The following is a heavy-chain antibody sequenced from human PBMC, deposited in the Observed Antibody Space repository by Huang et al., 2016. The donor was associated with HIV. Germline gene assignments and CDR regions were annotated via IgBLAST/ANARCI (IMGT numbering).Heavy chain of an antibody. CDR2: ISHSGSN. J-gene: IGHJ4*02. D-gene: IGHD4-17*01. V-gene: IGHV4-30-2*01. CDR3: ARGILGAVTTNYFDY. CDR1: GGPISSGGYS. Sequence: QLQLQESGSGLVKPSQTLSLTCTVSGGPISSGGYSWSWIRQPPGKGLEGIGYISHSGSNYDNPALRSRITRAVDSSTSHFSLKLTSVTAADTAVYYCARGILGAVTTNYFDYWGQGTLVTVSS.